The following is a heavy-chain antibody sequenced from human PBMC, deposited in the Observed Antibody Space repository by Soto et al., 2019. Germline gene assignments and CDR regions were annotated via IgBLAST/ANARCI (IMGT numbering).Heavy chain of an antibody. CDR2: IYSGGST. V-gene: IGHV3-66*01. Sequence: PGGSLRLSCAASGFTVSSNYMGWVRQAPGKGLEWVSVIYSGGSTYYADSVKGRFTISRDNSKNTLYLQMNSLRAEDTAVYYCAREGGGSSSGLGYYYYYYMDVWGKGTTVTVSS. J-gene: IGHJ6*03. D-gene: IGHD6-6*01. CDR3: AREGGGSSSGLGYYYYYYMDV. CDR1: GFTVSSNY.